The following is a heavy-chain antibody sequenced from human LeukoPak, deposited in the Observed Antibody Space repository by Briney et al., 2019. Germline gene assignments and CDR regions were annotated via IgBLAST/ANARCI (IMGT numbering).Heavy chain of an antibody. J-gene: IGHJ2*01. CDR2: IIPIFGPA. Sequence: GASVKVSCKASGGTFISYAISWVRQAPGQGLEWMGGIIPIFGPANYAQKFQGRVTITADESTSTAYMELSSLRSEDTALYYCAKSTYYYGSGEGSNYWYFDLWGRGTLVTVSS. CDR1: GGTFISYA. CDR3: AKSTYYYGSGEGSNYWYFDL. D-gene: IGHD3-10*01. V-gene: IGHV1-69*13.